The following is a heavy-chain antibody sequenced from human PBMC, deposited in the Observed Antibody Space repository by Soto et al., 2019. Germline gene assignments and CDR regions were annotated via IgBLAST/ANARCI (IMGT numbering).Heavy chain of an antibody. Sequence: ASVKVSCKASGYTFTSYAMHWVRQAPGQRLEWMGWINAGNGNTKYSQKFQGGVTITRDTSASTAYMELSSLRSEDTAVYYCAREEIGIFGVVRGYFDYWGQGTLVTVSS. CDR3: AREEIGIFGVVRGYFDY. V-gene: IGHV1-3*01. D-gene: IGHD3-3*01. CDR1: GYTFTSYA. CDR2: INAGNGNT. J-gene: IGHJ4*02.